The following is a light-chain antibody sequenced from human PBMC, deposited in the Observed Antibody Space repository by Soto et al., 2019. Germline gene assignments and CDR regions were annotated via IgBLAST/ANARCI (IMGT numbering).Light chain of an antibody. V-gene: IGKV3-11*01. Sequence: EIVLTQSPATLSLSPGERATLSCRASQSVSSYFAWYQQKPGQAPRLLIYDASNRATGIPARFSGSGPGTDFTLTISSLEPEDFAVYYCQQRGNWPLTFGQGTKVEIK. J-gene: IGKJ1*01. CDR1: QSVSSY. CDR2: DAS. CDR3: QQRGNWPLT.